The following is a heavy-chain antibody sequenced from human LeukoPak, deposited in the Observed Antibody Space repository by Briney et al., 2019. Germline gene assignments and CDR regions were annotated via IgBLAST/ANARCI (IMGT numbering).Heavy chain of an antibody. V-gene: IGHV3-53*01. D-gene: IGHD7-27*01. Sequence: GGSLRLSCAASGFTVSSNYMSWVRQAPGKGLEWVSVIYSVGSTYYADSVKGRFTISRDNSKNTLYLQMNSLRAEDTAVYYCARESLGGYYYYYMDVWGKGTTVTVSS. CDR3: ARESLGGYYYYYMDV. CDR2: IYSVGST. J-gene: IGHJ6*03. CDR1: GFTVSSNY.